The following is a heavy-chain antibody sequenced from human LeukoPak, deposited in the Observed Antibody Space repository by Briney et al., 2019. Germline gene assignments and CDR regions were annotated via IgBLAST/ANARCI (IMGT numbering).Heavy chain of an antibody. D-gene: IGHD3-3*01. Sequence: GGSLRPSCALSGFIIEDYGMHWVRQAPGKGLEWVSGINWNGGSTGYADAVKGRFTISRDNAKNPLYLQMNSLRAEDTALYYCARWGSGYNLFDYWGQGILVTVS. CDR3: ARWGSGYNLFDY. CDR1: GFIIEDYG. V-gene: IGHV3-20*04. CDR2: INWNGGST. J-gene: IGHJ4*02.